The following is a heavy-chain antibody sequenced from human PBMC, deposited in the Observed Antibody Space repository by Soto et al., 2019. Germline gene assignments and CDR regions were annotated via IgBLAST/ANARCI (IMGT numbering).Heavy chain of an antibody. Sequence: GGSLRLSCRASGFSFSSYAMSWVRQAPGKGLEWVSAISGSGGSTYYADSVKGRFTISRDNSKNTLYLQMNSLRAEDTAVYYCPRYGGSILHGMDVWGQGTTVTVSS. CDR1: GFSFSSYA. V-gene: IGHV3-23*01. J-gene: IGHJ6*02. CDR2: ISGSGGST. CDR3: PRYGGSILHGMDV. D-gene: IGHD3-9*01.